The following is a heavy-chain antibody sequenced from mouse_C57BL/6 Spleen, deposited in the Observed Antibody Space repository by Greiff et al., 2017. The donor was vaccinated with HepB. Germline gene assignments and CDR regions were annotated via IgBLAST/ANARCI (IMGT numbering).Heavy chain of an antibody. CDR2: ISDGGSYT. CDR1: GFTFSSYA. J-gene: IGHJ2*01. V-gene: IGHV5-4*01. Sequence: EVKLMESGGGLVKPGGSLKLSCAASGFTFSSYAMSWVRQTPEKRLEWVATISDGGSYTYYPDNVKGRFTISRDNAKNNLYLQMSHLKSEDTAMYYCARESTDYYGSSYDYFDYWGQGTTLTVSS. CDR3: ARESTDYYGSSYDYFDY. D-gene: IGHD1-1*01.